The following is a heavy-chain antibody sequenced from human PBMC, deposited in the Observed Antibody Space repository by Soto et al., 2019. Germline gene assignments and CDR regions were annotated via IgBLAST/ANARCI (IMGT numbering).Heavy chain of an antibody. V-gene: IGHV4-34*01. CDR3: ARPGIAAAGLDAFDI. J-gene: IGHJ3*02. CDR2: INHSGST. Sequence: PSETLSLTCAVYGGSFSGYYWSWIRQPPGKGLEWIGEINHSGSTNCNPSLKSRVTISVDTSKNQFSLKLSSVTAADTAVYYCARPGIAAAGLDAFDIWGQGTMVTVSS. D-gene: IGHD6-13*01. CDR1: GGSFSGYY.